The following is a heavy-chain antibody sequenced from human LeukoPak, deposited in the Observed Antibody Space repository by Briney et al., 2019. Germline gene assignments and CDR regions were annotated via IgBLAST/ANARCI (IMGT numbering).Heavy chain of an antibody. CDR3: ARDRSAAPTYYYGMDV. CDR2: INPSGGST. CDR1: GYTFTSYY. Sequence: ASVKVSCKASGYTFTSYYMHWVRQAPGQGLEWMGIINPSGGSTSYAQKFQGRVTMTRDTSTSTVYMELSSLRSEDTAVYYCARDRSAAPTYYYGMDVWGKGTTVTVSS. D-gene: IGHD2-15*01. J-gene: IGHJ6*04. V-gene: IGHV1-46*01.